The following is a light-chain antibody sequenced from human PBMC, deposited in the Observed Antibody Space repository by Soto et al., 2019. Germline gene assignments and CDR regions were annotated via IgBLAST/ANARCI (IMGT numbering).Light chain of an antibody. V-gene: IGKV1-5*01. J-gene: IGKJ2*01. CDR3: QQYFSEST. Sequence: DIQMTQFPSSLSASVGDRVTITCRSSQSISQYLAWYQQKQGKAPNLLIYDASTLEGGIPSRFSGSGSGTKFTLTISSLQTDDFATYYCQQYFSESTFGQGTKLGIK. CDR2: DAS. CDR1: QSISQY.